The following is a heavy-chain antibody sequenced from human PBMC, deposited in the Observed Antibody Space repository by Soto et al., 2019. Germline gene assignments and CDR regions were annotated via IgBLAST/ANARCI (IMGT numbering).Heavy chain of an antibody. Sequence: QVHLVQSGGDVVQPGRSLRLSCAASGFTFSNYGFHWLRQAPGKGLEWVGVIWYDGSKKYYVDSVRGRFTISRDNSKDTLYLQMDSLRVEDTAVYYCARDPSTNWAPPFDYWGQGTLVTVSS. CDR1: GFTFSNYG. J-gene: IGHJ4*02. CDR3: ARDPSTNWAPPFDY. CDR2: IWYDGSKK. D-gene: IGHD1-1*01. V-gene: IGHV3-33*01.